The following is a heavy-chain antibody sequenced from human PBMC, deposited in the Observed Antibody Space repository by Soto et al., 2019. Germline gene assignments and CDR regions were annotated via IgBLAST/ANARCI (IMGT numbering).Heavy chain of an antibody. CDR1: GGTFSSYA. D-gene: IGHD6-13*01. CDR3: ARIGGLGIAAAGPPVY. V-gene: IGHV1-69*13. J-gene: IGHJ4*02. Sequence: GASVKVSCKASGGTFSSYAISWVRQAPGQGLERMGGIIPIFGTANYAQKFQGRVTITADESTSTAYMELSSLRSEDTAVYYCARIGGLGIAAAGPPVYWGQGTLVTVSS. CDR2: IIPIFGTA.